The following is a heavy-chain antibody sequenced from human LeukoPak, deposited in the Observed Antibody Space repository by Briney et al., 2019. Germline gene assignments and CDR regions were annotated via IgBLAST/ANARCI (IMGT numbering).Heavy chain of an antibody. CDR3: ARDPLSRGGNPRGDAFDI. Sequence: GGSLRLSGAASGLTFSSYWMSWDRQAPGKGLEWVANIKQDGSEKYYVDSVKGRFTISRDNAKNSLYLQMNSLRAEDTAVYYCARDPLSRGGNPRGDAFDIWGQGTMVTVSS. V-gene: IGHV3-7*01. D-gene: IGHD4-23*01. CDR2: IKQDGSEK. CDR1: GLTFSSYW. J-gene: IGHJ3*02.